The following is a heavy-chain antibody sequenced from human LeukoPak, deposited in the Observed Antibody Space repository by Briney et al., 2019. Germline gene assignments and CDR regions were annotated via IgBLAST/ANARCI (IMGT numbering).Heavy chain of an antibody. CDR2: ISAYNGNT. CDR3: ARDREWFGELPVSEDV. D-gene: IGHD3-10*01. CDR1: GYTFTSYY. Sequence: ASVKVSCKASGYTFTSYYISWLRQAPGQGLEWMGWISAYNGNTNYAQKLQGRATMTTDTSTITAYMELRSLRSDDTAVYYCARDREWFGELPVSEDVWGQGTTVTVS. V-gene: IGHV1-18*01. J-gene: IGHJ6*02.